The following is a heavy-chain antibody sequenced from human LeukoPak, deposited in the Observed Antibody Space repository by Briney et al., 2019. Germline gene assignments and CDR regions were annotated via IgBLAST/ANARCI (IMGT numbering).Heavy chain of an antibody. CDR1: GFIFSNAW. D-gene: IGHD6-19*01. CDR2: IKSKTHGGTT. Sequence: GGSLTLSCAASGFIFSNAWMIWVRQAPGKGLEWVCRIKSKTHGGTTDYAAPVEGRFTISRDDSKNTLYLQMNSLKTEDTAMYYCTKDKEDLGTGWYGGFDYWGQGTLVTVSS. CDR3: TKDKEDLGTGWYGGFDY. J-gene: IGHJ4*02. V-gene: IGHV3-15*01.